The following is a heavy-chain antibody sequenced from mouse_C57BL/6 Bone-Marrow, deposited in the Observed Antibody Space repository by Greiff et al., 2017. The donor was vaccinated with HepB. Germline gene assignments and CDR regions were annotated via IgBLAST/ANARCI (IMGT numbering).Heavy chain of an antibody. J-gene: IGHJ4*01. CDR1: GFTFSDYY. V-gene: IGHV5-12*01. CDR3: ARPHYAMDY. CDR2: ISNGGGST. Sequence: EVQGVESGGGLVQPGGSLKLSCAASGFTFSDYYMYWVRQTPEKRLEWVAYISNGGGSTYYPDTVKGRFTISRDNAKNTLYLQRSRLKSEDTAMYYCARPHYAMDYWGQGTSVTVSS.